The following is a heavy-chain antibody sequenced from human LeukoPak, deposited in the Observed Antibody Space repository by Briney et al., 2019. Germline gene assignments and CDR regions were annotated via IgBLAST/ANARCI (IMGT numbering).Heavy chain of an antibody. D-gene: IGHD2-21*02. Sequence: PGGSLRLSCAASGFTFSNAWMSWVRQAPGKGLEWVGRIKSKTDGGTTDYAAPVKGRFTISRDDSKNTLYLQMNSLKTEDTAVYYCTTGEAIVVVTATINWFDPWGQGTLVTVSS. CDR3: TTGEAIVVVTATINWFDP. CDR1: GFTFSNAW. J-gene: IGHJ5*02. V-gene: IGHV3-15*01. CDR2: IKSKTDGGTT.